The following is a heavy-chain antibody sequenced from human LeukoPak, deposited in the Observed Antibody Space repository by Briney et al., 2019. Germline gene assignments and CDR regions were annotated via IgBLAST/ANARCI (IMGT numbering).Heavy chain of an antibody. CDR3: AKVNHDDGGNSYFDY. CDR2: IRYDGSNK. J-gene: IGHJ4*02. D-gene: IGHD4-23*01. CDR1: GFTFSSYG. V-gene: IGHV3-30*02. Sequence: PGGSLRLSCAASGFTFSSYGMHWVRQAPGKGLEWVAFIRYDGSNKYYADSVKGRFTISRDNSKNTLFLQMNSLRAEDTAVYYCAKVNHDDGGNSYFDYWGQGTLVTVSS.